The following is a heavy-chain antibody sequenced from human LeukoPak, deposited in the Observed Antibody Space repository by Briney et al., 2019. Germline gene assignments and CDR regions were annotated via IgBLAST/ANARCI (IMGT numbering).Heavy chain of an antibody. CDR2: IKQDGSDI. V-gene: IGHV3-7*04. Sequence: GGSLRLSCAASGFTFSSYWMSWVRQAPGKGLEWVANIKQDGSDIYYVDSVKGRFTISRDNAKNTLYRQMNSLRAEDTAVYYCEGGGRLWPNYWGQGTLVTVSS. D-gene: IGHD3-16*01. CDR3: EGGGRLWPNY. CDR1: GFTFSSYW. J-gene: IGHJ4*02.